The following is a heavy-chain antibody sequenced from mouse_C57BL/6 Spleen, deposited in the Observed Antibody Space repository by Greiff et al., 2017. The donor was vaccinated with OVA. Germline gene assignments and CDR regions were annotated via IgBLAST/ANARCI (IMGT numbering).Heavy chain of an antibody. CDR2: IYPGDGDT. CDR1: GYAFSSYW. J-gene: IGHJ3*01. V-gene: IGHV1-80*01. D-gene: IGHD1-1*01. Sequence: VKLMESGAELVKPGASVKISCKASGYAFSSYWMNWVKQRPGKGLEWIGQIYPGDGDTNYNGKFKGKATLTADKSSSTAYMQLSSLTSEDSAVYFCARSRYGSSYFTFADWGQGALVTVSA. CDR3: ARSRYGSSYFTFAD.